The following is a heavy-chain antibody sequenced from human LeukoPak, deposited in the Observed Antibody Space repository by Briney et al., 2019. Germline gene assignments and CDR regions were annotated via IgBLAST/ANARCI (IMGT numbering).Heavy chain of an antibody. J-gene: IGHJ4*02. CDR3: AREVVAAAGTVDY. D-gene: IGHD2-15*01. Sequence: SETLSLTCTVSGGSISYFYWSWIRQPPGKGLEWIGYVHYSGSTNYNPSLKSRVTMSVDTSKDQFSLKLSSVTAADTAVYYCAREVVAAAGTVDYWGQGTLVTVSS. CDR1: GGSISYFY. CDR2: VHYSGST. V-gene: IGHV4-59*01.